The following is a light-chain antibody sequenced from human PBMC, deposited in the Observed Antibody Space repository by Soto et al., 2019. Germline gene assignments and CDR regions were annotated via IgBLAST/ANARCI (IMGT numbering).Light chain of an antibody. V-gene: IGLV2-8*01. J-gene: IGLJ1*01. Sequence: HSELTQPPSATGSPGQSVTISCTGTKSDIGVYHVVSWYQHHPGKAPRQIIYDVVLRPSRVPDRFTGSKSGNTASLTVSGLQAADEADYFCKSYAGSNAYVFGSGTKVTV. CDR1: KSDIGVYHV. CDR3: KSYAGSNAYV. CDR2: DVV.